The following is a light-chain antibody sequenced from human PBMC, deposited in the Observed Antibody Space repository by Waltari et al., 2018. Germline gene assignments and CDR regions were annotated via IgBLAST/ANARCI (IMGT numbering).Light chain of an antibody. J-gene: IGKJ4*01. CDR1: QSVDSR. V-gene: IGKV3-15*01. CDR2: GAS. Sequence: EIVMTQSPGTLSVSPGERATLPCRASQSVDSRVAWYQQRPGQAPRRLIYGASTRATGGPARFSGSGSATEFTLTISGLRPEDVAIYYCQQYNDWPPLTFGGGSKVEIK. CDR3: QQYNDWPPLT.